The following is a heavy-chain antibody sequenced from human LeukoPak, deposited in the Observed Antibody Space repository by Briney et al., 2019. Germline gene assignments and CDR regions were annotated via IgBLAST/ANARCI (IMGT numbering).Heavy chain of an antibody. V-gene: IGHV4-61*01. CDR2: IYYSGST. J-gene: IGHJ5*02. D-gene: IGHD6-19*01. CDR3: ARQRSSGSIINP. Sequence: SETLSLTCTVSGGSISSGSYYWSWIRQPPGKGLEWIGYIYYSGSTNYNPSLKSRVTISVDTSKNQFSLKLSSVTAADTAVYYCARQRSSGSIINPWGQGTLVTVSS. CDR1: GGSISSGSYY.